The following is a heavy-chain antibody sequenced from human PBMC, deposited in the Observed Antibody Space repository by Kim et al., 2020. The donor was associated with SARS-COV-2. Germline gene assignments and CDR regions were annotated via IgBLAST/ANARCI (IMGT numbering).Heavy chain of an antibody. J-gene: IGHJ6*02. CDR2: ISSNRSYI. CDR3: ARDRIDSSSRYKTYGMDV. V-gene: IGHV3-21*01. Sequence: GGSLRLSCAASGFTFSSYSMHWVRQAPGKGLEWVSAISSNRSYIYYADSVKGRFTISRDSAKNSLYLQMNSLRAEDTAVYYCARDRIDSSSRYKTYGMDVWGQGTTVTVSS. CDR1: GFTFSSYS. D-gene: IGHD6-13*01.